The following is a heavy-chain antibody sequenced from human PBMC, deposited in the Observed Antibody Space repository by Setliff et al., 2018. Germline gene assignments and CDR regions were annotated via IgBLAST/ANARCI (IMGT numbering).Heavy chain of an antibody. CDR2: IIPIFGTA. J-gene: IGHJ3*02. CDR1: GGTFSSYD. Sequence: SVKVSCKASGGTFSSYDISWVRQAPGQGLEWMGRIIPIFGTANYAQKFQGRVTMTRDTSTSTVYMELSRLRSDDTAVYYCARGPAGTYAFDIWGQGTMVTV. D-gene: IGHD1-7*01. V-gene: IGHV1-69*05. CDR3: ARGPAGTYAFDI.